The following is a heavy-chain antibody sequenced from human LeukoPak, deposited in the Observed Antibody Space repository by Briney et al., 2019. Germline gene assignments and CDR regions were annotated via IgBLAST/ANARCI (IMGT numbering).Heavy chain of an antibody. V-gene: IGHV3-53*01. CDR1: GLTVSRNY. D-gene: IGHD4-11*01. CDR3: ARDARVTTKYYYYYYYVDV. J-gene: IGHJ6*03. CDR2: IYSGGST. Sequence: GGSLRLSCAASGLTVSRNYMSWVRQAPGKGLEWVSVIYSGGSTYYADSVKGRFTISRDNSKNTLYLQMNSLRAEDTAVYYCARDARVTTKYYYYYYYVDVWGKGTTVTVSS.